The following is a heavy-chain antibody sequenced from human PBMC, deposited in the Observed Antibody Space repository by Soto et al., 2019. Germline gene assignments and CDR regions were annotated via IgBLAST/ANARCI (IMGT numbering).Heavy chain of an antibody. J-gene: IGHJ3*01. CDR2: LYDVDGS. CDR3: ATWHEREHAYDV. Sequence: DVQLVESGGGLMQPGESLRLSCAASGLTVSGKKYVAWVRQAPGKWLEWVSTLYDVDGSFYADSVKGRFTTSSDSSKTTVYLQMNGLRPDDTAVYYCATWHEREHAYDVWGQGTTVTVSS. D-gene: IGHD1-1*01. V-gene: IGHV3-53*01. CDR1: GLTVSGKKY.